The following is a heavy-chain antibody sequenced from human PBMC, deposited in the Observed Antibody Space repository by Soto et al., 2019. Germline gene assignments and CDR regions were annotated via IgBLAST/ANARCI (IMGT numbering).Heavy chain of an antibody. CDR3: AKDSGFSYGYDDCDY. CDR1: GFTLSSYA. Sequence: EVQLLESGGGLVQPGGSLRLSCAASGFTLSSYAMSWVRHAPGKGLEWVSAISGSGGSTYYADSVKGRFTISRDNSKNTLYLQLNRRMAEDTAVYYCAKDSGFSYGYDDCDYWGQGALVTVSS. V-gene: IGHV3-23*01. J-gene: IGHJ4*02. D-gene: IGHD5-18*01. CDR2: ISGSGGST.